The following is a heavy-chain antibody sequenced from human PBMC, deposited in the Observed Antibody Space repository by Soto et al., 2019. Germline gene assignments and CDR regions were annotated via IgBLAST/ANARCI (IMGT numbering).Heavy chain of an antibody. Sequence: PSETLSLTCAVSGGSIISGGYSWSWIRQPPGKGLEWIGYIYHSGSTYYNPSLKSRVTISVDRSKNQFSLKLSSVTAADTAVYYCARVRERLLVDYWGQGTLVTVSS. CDR3: ARVRERLLVDY. CDR1: GGSIISGGYS. CDR2: IYHSGST. D-gene: IGHD2-8*02. J-gene: IGHJ4*02. V-gene: IGHV4-30-2*01.